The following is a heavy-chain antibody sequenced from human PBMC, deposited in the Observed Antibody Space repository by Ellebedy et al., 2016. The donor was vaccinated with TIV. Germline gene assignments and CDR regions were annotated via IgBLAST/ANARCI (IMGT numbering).Heavy chain of an antibody. CDR2: IYNIEGT. D-gene: IGHD1/OR15-1a*01. Sequence: MPSETLSLTCTVSGGSISTYFCRWIRHLPGKGLDWIGFIYNIEGTNYNPSLKSRVTISVDKSKNQFSLTLSAVTAADTAVYYCARDKEHTHGRTFGSWGQGTLVTVSS. CDR3: ARDKEHTHGRTFGS. J-gene: IGHJ4*02. V-gene: IGHV4-59*01. CDR1: GGSISTYF.